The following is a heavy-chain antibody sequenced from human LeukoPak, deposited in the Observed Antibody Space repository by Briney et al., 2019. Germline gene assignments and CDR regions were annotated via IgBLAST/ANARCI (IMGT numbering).Heavy chain of an antibody. CDR3: ARGGSPGTAMVAHFDY. CDR1: GFTFSSYG. CDR2: IWYDGSNK. Sequence: GGSLRLSCAASGFTFSSYGMHWVRQAPGKGLEWVAVIWYDGSNKYYADSVKCRFTISRDNSKNTLYLQMNSLRAEDTAVYYCARGGSPGTAMVAHFDYWGQGTLVTVSS. V-gene: IGHV3-33*01. J-gene: IGHJ4*02. D-gene: IGHD5-18*01.